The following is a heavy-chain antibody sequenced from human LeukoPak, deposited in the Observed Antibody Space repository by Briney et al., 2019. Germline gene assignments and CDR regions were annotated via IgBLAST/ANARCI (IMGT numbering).Heavy chain of an antibody. V-gene: IGHV3-30-3*01. D-gene: IGHD4-23*01. J-gene: IGHJ4*02. CDR2: ISYDGSDT. CDR1: GITFINHA. CDR3: ARGATYGGGDY. Sequence: GGPLRLSCAASGITFINHAMDWVRQAPGKGLEWVAVISYDGSDTYYADSVKGRFTISRDNSKSTLYLQMNSLRVDDTAVYYCARGATYGGGDYWGQGTLVTVSS.